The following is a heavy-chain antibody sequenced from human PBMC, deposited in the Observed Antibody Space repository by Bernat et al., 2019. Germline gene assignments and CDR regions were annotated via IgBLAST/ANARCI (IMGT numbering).Heavy chain of an antibody. CDR1: GFTFSSYG. J-gene: IGHJ6*02. V-gene: IGHV3-30*18. CDR2: ILYDGSNK. CDR3: TKDQTPVLRYFDWLIGDGMDV. D-gene: IGHD3-9*01. Sequence: QVQLVESGGGVVQPGRSLRLSCAASGFTFSSYGMHWVRQAPGKGLEWVAVILYDGSNKYYADSVKGRFTISRDNSKNMLYLEMNSLRSEDTAVYYCTKDQTPVLRYFDWLIGDGMDVWGQGTTVTVSS.